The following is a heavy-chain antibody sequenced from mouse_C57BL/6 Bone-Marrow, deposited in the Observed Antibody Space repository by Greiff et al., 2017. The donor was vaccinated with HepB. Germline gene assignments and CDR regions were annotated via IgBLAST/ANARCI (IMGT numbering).Heavy chain of an antibody. CDR2: IYPGSGST. Sequence: QVQLQQPGAELVKPGASVKMSCKASGYTFTSYWITWVKQRPGQGLERIGDIYPGSGSTNYNEKFKSKATLTVDTSSSTAYMQLSSLTSEDSAVYYCASRRRWTGYAMDYWGQGTSVTVSS. CDR1: GYTFTSYW. J-gene: IGHJ4*01. V-gene: IGHV1-55*01. CDR3: ASRRRWTGYAMDY. D-gene: IGHD2-12*01.